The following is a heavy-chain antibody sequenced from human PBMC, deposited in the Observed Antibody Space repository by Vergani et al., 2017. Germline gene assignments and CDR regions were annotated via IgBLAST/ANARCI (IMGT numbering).Heavy chain of an antibody. Sequence: EVQLVQSGAEVKKPGESLKISCKASGYSFTSYWNCWVRQMPGKGLEWMGIIYSGDSDTRYSPSFQGQVTISADKSINAAFLHWRSLKASNTAMYYCARQKDGRSWFDPWGQGTLVTVSS. V-gene: IGHV5-51*01. J-gene: IGHJ5*02. CDR3: ARQKDGRSWFDP. CDR2: IYSGDSDT. CDR1: GYSFTSYW. D-gene: IGHD1-26*01.